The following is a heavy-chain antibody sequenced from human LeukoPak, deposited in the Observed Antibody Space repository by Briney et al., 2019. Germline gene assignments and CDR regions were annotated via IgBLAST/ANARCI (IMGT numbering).Heavy chain of an antibody. J-gene: IGHJ5*02. CDR2: ISAYNGNT. V-gene: IGHV1-18*01. D-gene: IGHD3-22*01. Sequence: ASVKVSCKASGYTFTSYGSSWVRQAPGQGLGWMGWISAYNGNTNYAQKLQGRVTMTTATSTSTAYMELRSLRFDETAVYYCARGWYYYDSSGYYTDAAWFDPWGQGTLVTVSS. CDR3: ARGWYYYDSSGYYTDAAWFDP. CDR1: GYTFTSYG.